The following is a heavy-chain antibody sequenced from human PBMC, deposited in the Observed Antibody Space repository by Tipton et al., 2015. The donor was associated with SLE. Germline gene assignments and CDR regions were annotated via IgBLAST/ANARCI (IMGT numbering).Heavy chain of an antibody. CDR2: ISPSGDTI. CDR1: GFTFSDYY. D-gene: IGHD3-9*01. CDR3: ARMRYVMDYDQ. Sequence: QVQLVQSGGGLVKPGGSLRLSCEASGFTFSDYYMSWMRLAAGKGPEWVSYISPSGDTIYDADSVKGRFTISRDNSKNTLYLQMNSLRVEDTAFYSCARMRYVMDYDQWGQGTLVTVSS. V-gene: IGHV3-11*01. J-gene: IGHJ4*02.